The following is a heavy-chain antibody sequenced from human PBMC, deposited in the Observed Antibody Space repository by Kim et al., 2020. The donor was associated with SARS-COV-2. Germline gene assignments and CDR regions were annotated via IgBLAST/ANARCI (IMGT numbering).Heavy chain of an antibody. CDR1: GGTFSSYA. CDR2: IIPIFGTA. V-gene: IGHV1-69*13. D-gene: IGHD5-12*01. J-gene: IGHJ5*02. Sequence: SVKVSCKASGGTFSSYAISWVRQAPGQGLEWMGGIIPIFGTANYAQKFQGRVTITADESTSTAYMELSSLRSEDTAVYYCARRDIVATSWGKNWFDPWGQGTLVTVSS. CDR3: ARRDIVATSWGKNWFDP.